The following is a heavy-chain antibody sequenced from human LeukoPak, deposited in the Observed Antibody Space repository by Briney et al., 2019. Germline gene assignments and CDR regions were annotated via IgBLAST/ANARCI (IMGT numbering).Heavy chain of an antibody. Sequence: SETLSLTCTVSGGSINSGSCYWGWIRQPPGKGLEWIGSIYYSGSTYYNPSLKSRVTISVDTSKKQFSLKLSSVTAADTAVYYCAREEFTSDSSGWLRRDYYYYGMDVWGQGTTVTVSS. CDR1: GGSINSGSCY. D-gene: IGHD6-19*01. V-gene: IGHV4-39*07. CDR3: AREEFTSDSSGWLRRDYYYYGMDV. J-gene: IGHJ6*02. CDR2: IYYSGST.